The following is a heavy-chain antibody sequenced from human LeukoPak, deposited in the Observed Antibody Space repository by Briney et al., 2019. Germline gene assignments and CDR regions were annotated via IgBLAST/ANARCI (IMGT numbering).Heavy chain of an antibody. CDR1: GYSFTNYW. Sequence: EESLKISCKGSGYSFTNYWIGWARQMPGQGLEWMGIIYPTDSNTRYSPSFQGQVTISADKSISTAYLQWSSLKASDTAMYYCTRGATVVAPGDYWGQGTLVTVSS. CDR3: TRGATVVAPGDY. D-gene: IGHD4-23*01. CDR2: IYPTDSNT. J-gene: IGHJ4*02. V-gene: IGHV5-51*01.